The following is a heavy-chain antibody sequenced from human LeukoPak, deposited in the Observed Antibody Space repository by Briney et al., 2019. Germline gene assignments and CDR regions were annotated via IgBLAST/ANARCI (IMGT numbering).Heavy chain of an antibody. CDR3: ARDMDPYYFDY. J-gene: IGHJ4*02. CDR2: INSGGTTI. D-gene: IGHD3-10*01. V-gene: IGHV3-48*01. Sequence: PGGCLRLSCAASGFTLSPYNMNWVRQAPGKGLEWVSYINSGGTTIYYADSVKGRFTISRDNAKNSLYLQMNSLRAEDTAVYYCARDMDPYYFDYWGQGALVTVSS. CDR1: GFTLSPYN.